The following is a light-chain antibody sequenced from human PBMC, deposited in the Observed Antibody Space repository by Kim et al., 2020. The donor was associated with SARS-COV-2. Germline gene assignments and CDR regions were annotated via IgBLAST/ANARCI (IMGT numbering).Light chain of an antibody. CDR3: QAWDNTWV. CDR2: QDT. CDR1: KLGEKY. J-gene: IGLJ3*02. Sequence: SYKLTQPPSVSVSPGQTVTITCSGDKLGEKYSSWYQQQPGQAPVLVIYQDTKRPSGIPERFAGSNSGNTATLTISGAQAMDEADYYCQAWDNTWVFGGGT. V-gene: IGLV3-1*01.